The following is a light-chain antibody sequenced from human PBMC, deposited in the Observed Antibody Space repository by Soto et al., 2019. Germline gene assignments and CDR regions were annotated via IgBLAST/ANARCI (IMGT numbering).Light chain of an antibody. V-gene: IGKV1-5*01. CDR1: QPISSW. Sequence: DIQMTQSPPTLSASVGDRVTITCRASQPISSWLAWYHQKPGKAPKLLIYDASNLESGVPSRFSGSGSGTECPLTISSLQPEDFGIYYCQQYENYWTFGQGTKVEIK. J-gene: IGKJ1*01. CDR2: DAS. CDR3: QQYENYWT.